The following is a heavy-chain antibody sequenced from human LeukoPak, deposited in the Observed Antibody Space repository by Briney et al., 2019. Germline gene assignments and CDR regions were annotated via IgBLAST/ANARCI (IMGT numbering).Heavy chain of an antibody. D-gene: IGHD1-26*01. CDR2: ISYDGSNK. Sequence: GGSLRLSCAASGFTFSSYAMHWVRQAPGKGLEWVAVISYDGSNKYYADSVKDRFTISRDNSKNTLYLQMNSLRAEDTAVYYCARDPQWELLAPQSYFDYWGQGTLVTVSS. J-gene: IGHJ4*02. V-gene: IGHV3-30-3*01. CDR1: GFTFSSYA. CDR3: ARDPQWELLAPQSYFDY.